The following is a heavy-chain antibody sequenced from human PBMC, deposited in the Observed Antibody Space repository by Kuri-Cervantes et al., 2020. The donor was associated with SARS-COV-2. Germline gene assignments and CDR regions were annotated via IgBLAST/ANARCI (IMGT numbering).Heavy chain of an antibody. V-gene: IGHV4-59*12. J-gene: IGHJ6*02. CDR2: VSDTGSR. CDR3: ARGVGAAVAGTLITIYYYYGMDV. Sequence: SETLSLTCIVSGDSMSGSYWTWMRKSPGRGLEWIGYVSDTGSRYNPSLGSRVTISVDTSKNQFSLRLSSVTAADTAVYYCARGVGAAVAGTLITIYYYYGMDVWGQGTTVTVSS. D-gene: IGHD6-19*01. CDR1: GDSMSGSY.